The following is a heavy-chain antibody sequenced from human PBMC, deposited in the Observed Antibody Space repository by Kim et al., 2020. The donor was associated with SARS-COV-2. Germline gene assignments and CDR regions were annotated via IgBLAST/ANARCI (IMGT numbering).Heavy chain of an antibody. V-gene: IGHV1-46*01. Sequence: KFHGRVTMTRDTSTSTVYMELSSLRSEDTAVYYCARGGRIAAAADDAFDIWGQGTMVTVSS. CDR3: ARGGRIAAAADDAFDI. J-gene: IGHJ3*02. D-gene: IGHD6-13*01.